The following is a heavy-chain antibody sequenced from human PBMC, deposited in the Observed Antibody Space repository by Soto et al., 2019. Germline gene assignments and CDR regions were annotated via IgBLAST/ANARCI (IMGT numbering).Heavy chain of an antibody. V-gene: IGHV3-33*01. J-gene: IGHJ4*02. CDR1: GVTFSSYG. CDR2: IWYDGSNK. D-gene: IGHD6-13*01. Sequence: QVQLVESGGGVVQPGRSLRLSCAASGVTFSSYGRHWVRQAPGTGLEWVAVIWYDGSNKYYADSVKGRFTISRDNSKNTLYLQMNSLRAEDTAVYYCARDPRIYSSSPAHFDYWGQGTLVTVSS. CDR3: ARDPRIYSSSPAHFDY.